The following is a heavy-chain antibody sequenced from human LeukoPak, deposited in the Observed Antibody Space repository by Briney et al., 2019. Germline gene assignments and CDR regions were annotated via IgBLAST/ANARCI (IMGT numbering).Heavy chain of an antibody. V-gene: IGHV3-74*01. CDR2: INGGGSST. CDR3: TRGYLSGSHYQ. D-gene: IGHD3-10*01. CDR1: GFTFSTYW. Sequence: GGSLRLSCAPSGFTFSTYWVHCVRQAPGKWLGWVTRINGGGSSTTSAYSVKGRSTFSRANTNNPRFLQMNSLRAEVTAGYYCTRGYLSGSHYQWGQGTLVTVSS. J-gene: IGHJ4*02.